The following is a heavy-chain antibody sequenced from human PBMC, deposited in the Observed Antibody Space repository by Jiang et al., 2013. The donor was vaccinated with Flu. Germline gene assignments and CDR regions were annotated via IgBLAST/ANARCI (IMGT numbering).Heavy chain of an antibody. CDR3: ARGSGLYYYYGMDV. V-gene: IGHV7-4-1*02. D-gene: IGHD3-10*01. Sequence: FTSYAMNWVRQAPGQGLEWMGWINTNTGNPTYAQGFTGRFVFSLDTSVSTAYLQISSLKAEDTAVYYCARGSGLYYYYGMDVWGQGTTVTVSS. CDR1: FTSYA. CDR2: INTNTGNP. J-gene: IGHJ6*02.